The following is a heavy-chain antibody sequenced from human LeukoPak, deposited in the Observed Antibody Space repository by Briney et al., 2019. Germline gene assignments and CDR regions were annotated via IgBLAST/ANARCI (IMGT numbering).Heavy chain of an antibody. CDR3: ARGMVYSYTPFDY. V-gene: IGHV3-21*01. CDR1: GFTFSSYS. J-gene: IGHJ4*02. Sequence: PGGSLRLSCAASGFTFSSYSMNWVRQAPGKGLEWVSSISSSSSYIYYADSVKGRFTISRDNAKNSLYLQMNSLRAEDTAVYYCARGMVYSYTPFDYWGQGTLVTVSS. CDR2: ISSSSSYI. D-gene: IGHD5-18*01.